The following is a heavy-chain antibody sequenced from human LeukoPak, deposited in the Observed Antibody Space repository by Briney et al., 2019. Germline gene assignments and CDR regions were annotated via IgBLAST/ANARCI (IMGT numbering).Heavy chain of an antibody. V-gene: IGHV3-23*01. D-gene: IGHD3-10*01. Sequence: PGGSLRLSCEASGFTLSSYGMAWVRQAPGEGLEWVSAISGSATGGTTYYADSVKGRFTISRDTSKNTLYLQMTSLRAEDTAIYYCAKDALYASGTYYNSWGQGTLVTVSS. CDR3: AKDALYASGTYYNS. CDR2: ISGSATGGTT. J-gene: IGHJ4*02. CDR1: GFTLSSYG.